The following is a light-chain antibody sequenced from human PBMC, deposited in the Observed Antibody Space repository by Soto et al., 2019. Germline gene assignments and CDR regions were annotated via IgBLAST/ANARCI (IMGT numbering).Light chain of an antibody. CDR3: LLSYTSGRV. CDR1: TGAVTSGHY. V-gene: IGLV7-46*01. Sequence: QAVVTQEPSLTVSPGGTVTLTCGSSTGAVTSGHYPYWFQQKPGQAPRTLIYDTSDKHSWTPARFSGSLLGGKAALTLSGAQPEDEAEYFCLLSYTSGRVFGGGTQLTVL. CDR2: DTS. J-gene: IGLJ3*02.